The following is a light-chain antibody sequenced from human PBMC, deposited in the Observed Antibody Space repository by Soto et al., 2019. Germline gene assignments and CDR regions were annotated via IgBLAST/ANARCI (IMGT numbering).Light chain of an antibody. CDR3: CSFAGSNTFTYL. CDR2: EVS. CDR1: ISDVGSHNL. J-gene: IGLJ1*01. Sequence: QSVLTQPASVSGSPGQSITISCTGTISDVGSHNLVSWYQQHPGKAPKLIIYEVSERPSGVSSRFSGSKSGNTASLTVSGLQADDDADYHCCSFAGSNTFTYLFGAGTKVTV. V-gene: IGLV2-23*02.